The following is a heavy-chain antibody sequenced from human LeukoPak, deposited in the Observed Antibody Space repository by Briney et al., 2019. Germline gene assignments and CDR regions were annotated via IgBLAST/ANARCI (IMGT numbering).Heavy chain of an antibody. Sequence: SETLSLTCAVYGGSFSGYYWSWIRQPPGKGLEWIGEINHSGSTNYNPSLKSRVTISVDTSKNQFSLKLSSVTAADTAVYYCARRDLIYYDSSGFDYWGQGTLVTVSS. CDR1: GGSFSGYY. J-gene: IGHJ4*02. CDR3: ARRDLIYYDSSGFDY. V-gene: IGHV4-34*01. CDR2: INHSGST. D-gene: IGHD3-22*01.